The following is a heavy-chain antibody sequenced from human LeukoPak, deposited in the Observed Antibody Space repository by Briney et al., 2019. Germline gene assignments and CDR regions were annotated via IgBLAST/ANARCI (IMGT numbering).Heavy chain of an antibody. D-gene: IGHD1-26*01. Sequence: ERSLRLSCAASGFSFRSYVMHWDRQAPGKGLEWVALIWFDGTYTYYADSVKGRFTISRDNAENTLYLQMNSLRAEDTAVYYCGKGNSGSYYDAFDIWGQGTMVTVSS. CDR2: IWFDGTYT. CDR3: GKGNSGSYYDAFDI. J-gene: IGHJ3*02. V-gene: IGHV3-33*06. CDR1: GFSFRSYV.